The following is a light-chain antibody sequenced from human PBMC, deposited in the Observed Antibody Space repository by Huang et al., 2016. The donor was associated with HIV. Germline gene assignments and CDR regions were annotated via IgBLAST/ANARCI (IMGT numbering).Light chain of an antibody. V-gene: IGKV3-15*01. CDR1: QSVSSN. CDR3: QQYNNWPRT. J-gene: IGKJ1*01. CDR2: AAS. Sequence: EIVMTQSPATLSVSPGERATLSCRASQSVSSNLAWYQQKPCQAPRLLIYAASTRATGIPARFSGSGSGTEFTLTISSLHSEDFAVYYCQQYNNWPRTFGQGTKVEIK.